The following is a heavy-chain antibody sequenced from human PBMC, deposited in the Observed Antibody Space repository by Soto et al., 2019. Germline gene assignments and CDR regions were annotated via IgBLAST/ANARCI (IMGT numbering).Heavy chain of an antibody. CDR1: GDTFNDYY. CDR2: INPNGGVT. D-gene: IGHD5-12*01. Sequence: QVQLVQSGAEVKRPGASVTVSCRSSGDTFNDYYIHWVRQAPGQGLEWMGWINPNGGVTKYAQKSQGWVSMTRATSIRTVYMQLSRLRSDDTAVYYCARESGGATATLDYYYFYMDVWGTGTTVTVSS. CDR3: ARESGGATATLDYYYFYMDV. V-gene: IGHV1-2*04. J-gene: IGHJ6*03.